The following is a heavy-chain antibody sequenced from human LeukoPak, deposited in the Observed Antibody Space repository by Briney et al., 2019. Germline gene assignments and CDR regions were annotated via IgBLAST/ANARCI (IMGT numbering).Heavy chain of an antibody. CDR1: GLTFSIYA. J-gene: IGHJ6*02. D-gene: IGHD3-9*01. CDR2: ISGSGDIT. CDR3: AKVGTDILDYYYYYGMDV. Sequence: PGGSLRLSCAASGLTFSIYAMTWVRQPPGRGLEWVSAISGSGDITYYADSVKGRFTISRDNFENTLYLQLNSLRAEDTAVYYCAKVGTDILDYYYYYGMDVWGRGTTVTVSS. V-gene: IGHV3-23*01.